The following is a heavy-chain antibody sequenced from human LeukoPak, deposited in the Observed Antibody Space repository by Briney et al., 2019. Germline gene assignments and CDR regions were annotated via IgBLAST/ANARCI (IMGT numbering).Heavy chain of an antibody. Sequence: SETLSLTCTVSGGSIRSYYWGWIRQPPGKGLEWIGYINYSGSTNSNPSLKSRVTISVDTSKNQFSLKVSSVTAADTAVYYCARALTPGYCSGGTCSYFDYWGQGTLVTVSS. D-gene: IGHD2-15*01. CDR2: INYSGST. V-gene: IGHV4-59*01. CDR1: GGSIRSYY. CDR3: ARALTPGYCSGGTCSYFDY. J-gene: IGHJ4*02.